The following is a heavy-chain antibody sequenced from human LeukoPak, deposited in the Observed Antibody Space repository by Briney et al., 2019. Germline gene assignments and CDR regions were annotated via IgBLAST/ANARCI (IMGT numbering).Heavy chain of an antibody. J-gene: IGHJ4*02. D-gene: IGHD3-22*01. V-gene: IGHV4-39*07. CDR3: ARVPQGRRVFSGYYYGKAGFDY. Sequence: SETLSLTCTVSGGSVNSTDYYWGWVRQPPGKGLEWIGSVFFSGSTYDNPSLKSRVTISVDTSKNQFSLKLSSVTAADTAVYYCARVPQGRRVFSGYYYGKAGFDYWGQGTLVTVSS. CDR2: VFFSGST. CDR1: GGSVNSTDYY.